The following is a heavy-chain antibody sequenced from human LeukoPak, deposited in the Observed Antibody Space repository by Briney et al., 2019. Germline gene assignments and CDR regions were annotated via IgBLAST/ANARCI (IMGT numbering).Heavy chain of an antibody. CDR3: ARAEYNWNYGNWFDP. CDR2: INHSGST. Sequence: SETLSLTCAVYGGSFSGYYWSWIRQPPGKGLERIGEINHSGSTNYNPSLKSRVTISVDTSKNQFSLKLSSVTAADTAVYYCARAEYNWNYGNWFDPWGQGTLVTVSS. J-gene: IGHJ5*02. CDR1: GGSFSGYY. D-gene: IGHD1-7*01. V-gene: IGHV4-34*01.